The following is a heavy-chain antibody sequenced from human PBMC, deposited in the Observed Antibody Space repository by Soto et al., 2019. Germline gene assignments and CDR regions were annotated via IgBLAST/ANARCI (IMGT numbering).Heavy chain of an antibody. Sequence: QVQLVQSGTEVKRPGTSVKVFCKAIGYSFSGHYIHCVRQAPGQGLEWMGWVNPSNGVTNVAQRFQGRVTMTRDTSINTAYMEVSGLTSDDSAVFYCAREEDNGSLYFWGQGTLVTVSA. CDR1: GYSFSGHY. V-gene: IGHV1-2*02. CDR2: VNPSNGVT. J-gene: IGHJ4*02. CDR3: AREEDNGSLYF. D-gene: IGHD1-26*01.